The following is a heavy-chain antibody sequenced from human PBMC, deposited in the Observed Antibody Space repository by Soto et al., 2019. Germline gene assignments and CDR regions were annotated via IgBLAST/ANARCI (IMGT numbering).Heavy chain of an antibody. CDR3: ATRPLGVRDWFGP. Sequence: QVQLVQSGAEVKKPGASVKVSCKVSGYTLTELSMHWVRQAPGKGLEGMGGFDPEDGERIYAQKLQGRVNMTEDTSTDTAYMELSSLKSEDTAVYYCATRPLGVRDWFGPWGEGTLVTVSS. D-gene: IGHD3-16*01. CDR2: FDPEDGER. J-gene: IGHJ5*02. V-gene: IGHV1-24*01. CDR1: GYTLTELS.